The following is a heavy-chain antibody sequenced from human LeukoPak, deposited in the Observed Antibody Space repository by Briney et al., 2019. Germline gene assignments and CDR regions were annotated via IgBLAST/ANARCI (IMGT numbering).Heavy chain of an antibody. CDR1: GFTFTSSA. V-gene: IGHV1-58*02. D-gene: IGHD3-3*01. CDR3: AAEVVYDLTPSKGFDP. CDR2: IVVGSGNT. Sequence: SVKVSCKASGFTFTSSAMQWVRQARGQRLEWIGWIVVGSGNTNYAQKFQERVTITRDMSTSTAYMGLSSLRSEDTAVYYCAAEVVYDLTPSKGFDPWGQGTLVTVSS. J-gene: IGHJ5*02.